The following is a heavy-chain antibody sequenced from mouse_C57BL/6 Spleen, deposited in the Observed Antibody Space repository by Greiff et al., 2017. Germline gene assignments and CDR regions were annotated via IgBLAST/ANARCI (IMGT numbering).Heavy chain of an antibody. CDR3: ARGGWLPFYAMDY. V-gene: IGHV3-6*01. J-gene: IGHJ4*01. CDR2: ISYDGSN. CDR1: GYSITSGYY. D-gene: IGHD2-3*01. Sequence: EVKLVESGPGLVKPSQSLSLTCSVTGYSITSGYYWNWIRQFPGNKLEWMGYISYDGSNNYNPSLKNRISITRDTSKNQFFLKLNSVTTEDTATYYCARGGWLPFYAMDYWGQGTSVTVSS.